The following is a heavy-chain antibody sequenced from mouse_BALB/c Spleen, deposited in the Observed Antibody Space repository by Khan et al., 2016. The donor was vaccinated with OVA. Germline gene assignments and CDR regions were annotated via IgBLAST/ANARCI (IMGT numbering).Heavy chain of an antibody. Sequence: QIQLVQSGPELKKPGETVKISCKASGYTFTNNGMNWVKQAPGKGLKWMDWINTYTGKPTYADDFKGRFAFSLETSASTAYLQINNLKNEDTATYFCARVGYNGTMDYWGQGTSVTVSS. CDR1: GYTFTNNG. J-gene: IGHJ4*01. V-gene: IGHV9-3-1*01. D-gene: IGHD2-14*01. CDR3: ARVGYNGTMDY. CDR2: INTYTGKP.